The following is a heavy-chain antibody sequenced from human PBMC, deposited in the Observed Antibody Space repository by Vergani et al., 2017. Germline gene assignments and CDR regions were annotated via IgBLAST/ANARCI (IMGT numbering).Heavy chain of an antibody. D-gene: IGHD5-18*01. CDR2: IWYDGSNK. Sequence: QVQLVESGGGVVQPGRSLRLSCAASGFTFSSYGMHWVRQAPGKGLEWVAVIWYDGSNKYYADSVKGRFTIARDNSKNTLYLQMNSLRAEDAAVYYCARRDTDYYYYGMDVWGQGTTVTVSS. CDR3: ARRDTDYYYYGMDV. CDR1: GFTFSSYG. J-gene: IGHJ6*02. V-gene: IGHV3-33*01.